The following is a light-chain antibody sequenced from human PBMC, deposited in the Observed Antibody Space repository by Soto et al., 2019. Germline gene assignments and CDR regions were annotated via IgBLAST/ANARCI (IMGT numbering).Light chain of an antibody. CDR3: QQYNNWPQT. CDR2: GAS. Sequence: EIVFTQSPGTLSLSPGERATLSCRASQSVSSNLAWYQQKPGQAPRLLIYGASTRATGIPARFSGSGSGTEFTLTISSLQSEDFAVYYCQQYNNWPQTFGQGTKVDIK. J-gene: IGKJ1*01. CDR1: QSVSSN. V-gene: IGKV3-15*01.